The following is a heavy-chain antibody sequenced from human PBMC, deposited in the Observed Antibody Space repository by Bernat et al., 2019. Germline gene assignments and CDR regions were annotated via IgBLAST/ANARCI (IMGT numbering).Heavy chain of an antibody. D-gene: IGHD1/OR15-1a*01. J-gene: IGHJ4*02. CDR2: IYYTGTT. CDR3: ARLGTGTNPPYDY. Sequence: QVQLHESGPGLVKPSETLSLTCTVSGGSISGYYWSWVRQPPGKGLEQIGYIYYTGTTTYNPSLKSRVTLSVDTSTNQFSLRLNSVTAADTAVYYCARLGTGTNPPYDYWGQGTLVTVSS. CDR1: GGSISGYY. V-gene: IGHV4-59*08.